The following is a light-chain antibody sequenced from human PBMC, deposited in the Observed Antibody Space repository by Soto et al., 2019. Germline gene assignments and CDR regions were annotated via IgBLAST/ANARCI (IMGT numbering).Light chain of an antibody. V-gene: IGKV3-11*01. Sequence: EIVLTQSPVTLSLSPGERATLSCRASQSVSSSLAWYQQKPGQAPRLLIYDASNRATGIPARFSGSGSGTDFTLTISSLEPEDFAVYYCQQYSNWPPWTFGQGTKVDIK. CDR1: QSVSSS. CDR2: DAS. CDR3: QQYSNWPPWT. J-gene: IGKJ1*01.